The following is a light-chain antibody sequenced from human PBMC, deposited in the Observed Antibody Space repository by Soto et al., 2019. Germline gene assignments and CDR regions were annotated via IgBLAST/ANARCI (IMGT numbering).Light chain of an antibody. Sequence: EILMTHSPATLSLSPGGRATLSCRASQSVSSYLAWYQQKPGQAPRLLIYDASNRATGIPARFSGSGSGTDLILTISSLEPEDFSVYYCQQRSNWPPWTFGQGTKVDIK. V-gene: IGKV3-11*01. J-gene: IGKJ1*01. CDR3: QQRSNWPPWT. CDR2: DAS. CDR1: QSVSSY.